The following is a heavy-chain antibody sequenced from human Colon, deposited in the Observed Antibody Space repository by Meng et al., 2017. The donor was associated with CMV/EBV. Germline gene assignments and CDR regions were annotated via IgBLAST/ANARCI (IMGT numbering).Heavy chain of an antibody. V-gene: IGHV3-23*01. CDR2: ISGSADTT. J-gene: IGHJ6*02. CDR1: GFTFSSYA. Sequence: GGSLRLSCAASGFTFSSYAMSWVRQAPGKGLERVSSISGSADTTHYADSVGGRFTISRDNSKNTVYLQMDSLRVEDTAVYYCAKPHEDYYYDKSGGYGMDVWGQGTTVTVSS. CDR3: AKPHEDYYYDKSGGYGMDV. D-gene: IGHD3-22*01.